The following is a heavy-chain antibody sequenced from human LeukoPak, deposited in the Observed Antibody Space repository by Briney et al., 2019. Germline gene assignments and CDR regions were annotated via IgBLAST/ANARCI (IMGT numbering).Heavy chain of an antibody. Sequence: TLSLTCAVYGGSFSGYYWSWIRQPPGKGLEWIGYIYYSGSTYYNPSLKSRVTISVDTSKNQFSLKLSSVTAADTAVYYCARGSMSYYDSSGYSEFDYWGQGTLVTVSS. CDR2: IYYSGST. J-gene: IGHJ4*02. CDR3: ARGSMSYYDSSGYSEFDY. V-gene: IGHV4-30-4*01. D-gene: IGHD3-22*01. CDR1: GGSFSGYY.